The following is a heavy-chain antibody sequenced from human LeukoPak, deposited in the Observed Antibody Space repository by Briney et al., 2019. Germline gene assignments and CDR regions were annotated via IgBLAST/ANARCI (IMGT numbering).Heavy chain of an antibody. CDR2: IYYSGGT. V-gene: IGHV4-61*01. CDR1: GDSVSSGSYY. J-gene: IGHJ4*02. D-gene: IGHD6-19*01. CDR3: ARFSGHSSGWPFDY. Sequence: SETLSLTCTVSGDSVSSGSYYWNWLRQPPGKGLEWIGYIYYSGGTNYNPSLKSRVTISVDTSKNQFSLKLTSVTAADTAVYYCARFSGHSSGWPFDYWGQGTLVIVSS.